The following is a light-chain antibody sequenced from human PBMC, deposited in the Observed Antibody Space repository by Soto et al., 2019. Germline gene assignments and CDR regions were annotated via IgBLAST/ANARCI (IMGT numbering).Light chain of an antibody. CDR2: DAS. Sequence: DIQMTQSPSSLSASVGDRVTITCQASQDIKNYLNWYQQKPGKAPNLLIYDASNLKTGVPSRFSGSGSGTPFTVTISSLHPEDIATYYCQHYDHLPPLSFGGGTKVEIK. CDR1: QDIKNY. CDR3: QHYDHLPPLS. J-gene: IGKJ4*01. V-gene: IGKV1-33*01.